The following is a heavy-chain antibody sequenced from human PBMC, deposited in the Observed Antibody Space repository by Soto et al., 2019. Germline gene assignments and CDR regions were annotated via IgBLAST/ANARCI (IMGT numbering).Heavy chain of an antibody. CDR2: ISSSTI. CDR1: KCAYSSDS. J-gene: IGHJ5*02. CDR3: AREGISGSYYPWFDP. Sequence: PGGCLRHSCAASKCAYSSDSRNFNHQAPGKGLEWVSYISSSTIYYADSVKGRFTISRDNAKNSLYLQMNSLRDEDTAVYYCAREGISGSYYPWFDPCGQGTPVTVSS. D-gene: IGHD1-26*01. V-gene: IGHV3-48*02.